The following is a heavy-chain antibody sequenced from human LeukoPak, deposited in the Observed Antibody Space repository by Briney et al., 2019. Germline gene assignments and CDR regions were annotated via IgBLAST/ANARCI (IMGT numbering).Heavy chain of an antibody. Sequence: GASVTVSCKASGYTFTGYYMHWVRQAPGQGLEWMGRINPISGGTNYAQKFQGRVTMTRDTSISTAYMELSRLRSGDTAVYYCARDSKVGATHWFDPWGQGTLVTVSS. D-gene: IGHD1-26*01. CDR1: GYTFTGYY. V-gene: IGHV1-2*06. CDR3: ARDSKVGATHWFDP. CDR2: INPISGGT. J-gene: IGHJ5*02.